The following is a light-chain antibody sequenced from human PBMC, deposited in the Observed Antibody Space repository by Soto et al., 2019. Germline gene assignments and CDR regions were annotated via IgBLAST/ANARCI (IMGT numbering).Light chain of an antibody. V-gene: IGLV2-14*01. Sequence: QSALTQPASVSGSPGQSITISCTGTSSDVGGYNYVSWYQQHPGKAPKLMIYEVANRPSGVSNRFSGSKSGNTASLTISGLQAEDEADYYCTSYTSSLTYGFGTGTKLTVL. CDR2: EVA. CDR1: SSDVGGYNY. J-gene: IGLJ1*01. CDR3: TSYTSSLTYG.